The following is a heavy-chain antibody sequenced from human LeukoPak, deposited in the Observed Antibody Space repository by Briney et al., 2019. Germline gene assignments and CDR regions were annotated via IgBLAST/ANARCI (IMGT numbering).Heavy chain of an antibody. D-gene: IGHD6-25*01. Sequence: GGSLRLSCAASGFTFSSYSMNWVRQAPGKGLEWVSSISSSNSYIYYADSVKGRFTISRDNAKNSLYLQMNSLRAEDTAVYYCARAERLFAAFDIWGQGTMVTVSS. CDR3: ARAERLFAAFDI. CDR1: GFTFSSYS. CDR2: ISSSNSYI. J-gene: IGHJ3*02. V-gene: IGHV3-21*01.